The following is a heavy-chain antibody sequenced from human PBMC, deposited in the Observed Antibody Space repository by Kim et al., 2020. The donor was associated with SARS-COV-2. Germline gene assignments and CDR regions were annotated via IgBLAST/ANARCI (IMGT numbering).Heavy chain of an antibody. CDR1: GGSISSRDYY. CDR2: IYYSGST. CDR3: ARHLRYWYFDL. V-gene: IGHV4-39*01. J-gene: IGHJ2*01. Sequence: SETLSLTCSVSGGSISSRDYYWGWIRQPPGKGLEWIATIYYSGSTYYNPSLKGRVTISVDTSKKQFSLRLSSVTAADAAVYYCARHLRYWYFDLWGRGTL.